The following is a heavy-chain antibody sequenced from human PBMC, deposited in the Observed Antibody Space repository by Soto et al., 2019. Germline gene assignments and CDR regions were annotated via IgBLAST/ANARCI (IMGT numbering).Heavy chain of an antibody. CDR1: GFTFSSYA. J-gene: IGHJ5*02. D-gene: IGHD6-19*01. CDR2: VTDSGGST. V-gene: IGHV3-23*01. Sequence: VQLLESGGALVQPGGSLKLSCAASGFTFSSYAMSWVRQAPGKGLEWVSTVTDSGGSTYYADSVKGRFTISRDNSKHTLYLQMSGVTAEATALYYCAKDPVPYTSGSDDCFDPWGQGTLVTVSS. CDR3: AKDPVPYTSGSDDCFDP.